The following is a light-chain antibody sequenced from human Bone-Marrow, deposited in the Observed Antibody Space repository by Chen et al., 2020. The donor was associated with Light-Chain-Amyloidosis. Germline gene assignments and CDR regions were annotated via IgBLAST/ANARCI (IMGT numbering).Light chain of an antibody. V-gene: IGLV2-8*01. CDR3: FSYAGSNTLGV. J-gene: IGLJ1*01. CDR1: SRDVGGYDY. Sequence: QSALTQSPFASGSPGQSVTTSCTGTSRDVGGYDYVSWYQQHPGKAPKLIIYQVNQRPSGVPDRFSGSKSDNTASLTVSGLLAEEEADYYCFSYAGSNTLGVFGTGTKVTVL. CDR2: QVN.